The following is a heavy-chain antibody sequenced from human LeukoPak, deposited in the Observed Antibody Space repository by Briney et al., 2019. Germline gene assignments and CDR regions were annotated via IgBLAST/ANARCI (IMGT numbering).Heavy chain of an antibody. CDR3: ARGGHGTSVAVAGTGDY. CDR1: GYTFTSYA. D-gene: IGHD6-19*01. V-gene: IGHV1-3*02. J-gene: IGHJ4*02. Sequence: ASVKVSCKASGYTFTSYAMHWVRQAPGQRLEWMGWSNAGNGNTKYSQEFQGRVTITRDTSASTAYMELSSLRSEDMAVYYCARGGHGTSVAVAGTGDYWGQGTLVTVSS. CDR2: SNAGNGNT.